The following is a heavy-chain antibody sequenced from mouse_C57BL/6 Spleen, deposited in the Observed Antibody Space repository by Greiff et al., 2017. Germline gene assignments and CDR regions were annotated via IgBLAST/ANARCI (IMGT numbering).Heavy chain of an antibody. J-gene: IGHJ3*01. CDR3: ARGGSSPWFAY. CDR2: ISSGSSTI. Sequence: DVQLVESGGGLVKPGGSLKLSCAASGFTFSDYGMHWVRQAPETGLEWVAYISSGSSTIYYADTVKGRFTISRDNAKNTLFLQMTSLRSEDTAMYYCARGGSSPWFAYWGQGTLVTVSA. D-gene: IGHD1-1*01. CDR1: GFTFSDYG. V-gene: IGHV5-17*01.